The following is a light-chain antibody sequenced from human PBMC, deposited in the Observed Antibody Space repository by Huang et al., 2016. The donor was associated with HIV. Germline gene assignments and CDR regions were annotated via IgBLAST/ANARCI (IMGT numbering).Light chain of an antibody. J-gene: IGKJ1*01. CDR1: QRILYNSDKKNY. CDR2: GAA. CDR3: QQYYGSPPT. Sequence: DIVMTQSPDSLAVSLGERATIHCKSSQRILYNSDKKNYLAWYQQKPGQPPKLLIYGAATRESGVPDRVSGSGSGTDFTLTISSLQAGDVAVYYCQQYYGSPPTFGQGTKVEIK. V-gene: IGKV4-1*01.